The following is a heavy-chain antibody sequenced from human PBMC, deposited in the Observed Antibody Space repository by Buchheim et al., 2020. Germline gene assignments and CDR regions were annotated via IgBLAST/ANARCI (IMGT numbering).Heavy chain of an antibody. CDR1: GFSFSNYW. CDR2: IHSDGSTT. D-gene: IGHD6-13*01. CDR3: ASKGDSSSWYYYYYYYGMDV. J-gene: IGHJ6*02. V-gene: IGHV3-74*01. Sequence: EAHLVESGGGLAQPGGSLRLSCAASGFSFSNYWMHWVRQIPGEGLAWVSRIHSDGSTTAYADFVNGRFTISRDNAKNTLFLQMNSLRAEDTAVYYCASKGDSSSWYYYYYYYGMDVWGQGTT.